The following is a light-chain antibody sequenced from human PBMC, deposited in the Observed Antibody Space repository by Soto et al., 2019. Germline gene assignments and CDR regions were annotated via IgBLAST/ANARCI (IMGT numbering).Light chain of an antibody. CDR3: TSYAGYNNPVV. Sequence: QSVLTQPPSASGSPGQSVTISCTGTSSDVGFYNYVSWYQQHPDKAPQLMIYEVNKRPSGVPDRFSGSKSGNTASLTVSGLQTDDEADYYCTSYAGYNNPVVFGGGTKLTVL. J-gene: IGLJ3*02. CDR1: SSDVGFYNY. CDR2: EVN. V-gene: IGLV2-8*01.